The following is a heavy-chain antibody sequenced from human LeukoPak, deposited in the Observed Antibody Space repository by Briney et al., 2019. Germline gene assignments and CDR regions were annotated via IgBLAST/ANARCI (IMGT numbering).Heavy chain of an antibody. CDR3: ARDRSGSYYAAFDI. Sequence: GGSLRLSCAASGFTFSSYSMNWVRQAPGKGLEWVSSISSSSYIYYADSVKGRFTISRDNAKNSLYLQMNSLRAEDTAVYYCARDRSGSYYAAFDIWRQGTMVTVSS. J-gene: IGHJ3*02. V-gene: IGHV3-21*01. CDR1: GFTFSSYS. CDR2: ISSSSYI. D-gene: IGHD1-26*01.